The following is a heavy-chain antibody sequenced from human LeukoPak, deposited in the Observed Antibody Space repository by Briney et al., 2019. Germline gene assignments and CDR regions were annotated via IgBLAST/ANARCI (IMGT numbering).Heavy chain of an antibody. Sequence: ASETLSLTCTVSGYSISSGYYWGWIRQPPGKGLEWIGSIYHSGSTYYNPSLKSRVTISVDTSKNQFSLKLSSVTAADTAVYYCARGRGDYVWGSYRLPFDYWGQGTLVTVSS. D-gene: IGHD3-16*02. J-gene: IGHJ4*02. CDR2: IYHSGST. CDR1: GYSISSGYY. CDR3: ARGRGDYVWGSYRLPFDY. V-gene: IGHV4-38-2*02.